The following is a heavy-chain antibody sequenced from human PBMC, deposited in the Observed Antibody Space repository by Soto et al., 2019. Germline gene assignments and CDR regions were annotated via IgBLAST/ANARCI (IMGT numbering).Heavy chain of an antibody. V-gene: IGHV2-26*01. Sequence: SGPTLVNPTETLTLTCTVSGFSLSNARMGVSWIRQPPGKALEWLAHIFSNDEKSYSTSLKSRLTISKDTSKSQVVLTMTNMDPVDTATYYCARIKVGATYAFDIWGQGTMVTVSS. CDR3: ARIKVGATYAFDI. CDR1: GFSLSNARMG. CDR2: IFSNDEK. D-gene: IGHD1-26*01. J-gene: IGHJ3*02.